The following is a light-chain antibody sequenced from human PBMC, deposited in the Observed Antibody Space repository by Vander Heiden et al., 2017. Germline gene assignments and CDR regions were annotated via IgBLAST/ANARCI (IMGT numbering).Light chain of an antibody. J-gene: IGLJ3*02. V-gene: IGLV2-11*01. CDR3: CSYAGSYPWV. CDR1: SNDVGGYKE. CDR2: DVN. Sequence: ALTQPRSTSGSPGPWVTSSCTGTSNDVGGYKEYAGSQQNSGKDHNRTNSDVNQRPSVPPELFSASKSGTAASLTISAHQAEDEANYCCCSYAGSYPWVFGGGTKLTVL.